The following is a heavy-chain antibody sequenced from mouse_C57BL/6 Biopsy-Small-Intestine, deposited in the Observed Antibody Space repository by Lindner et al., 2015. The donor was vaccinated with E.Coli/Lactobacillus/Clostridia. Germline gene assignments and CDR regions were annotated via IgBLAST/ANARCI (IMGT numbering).Heavy chain of an antibody. Sequence: QLQESGADLVKPGASVKISCKASGYAFSSYWMNWVKQRPGKGLEWIGQIYPGDGDTNYNGKFKGKATLTADKSSSTAYMQFSSLTSEDSAIYYCARRDYSGSSHFDYWGQGTTLTVSS. CDR2: IYPGDGDT. D-gene: IGHD1-1*01. J-gene: IGHJ2*01. CDR3: ARRDYSGSSHFDY. V-gene: IGHV1-80*01. CDR1: GYAFSSYW.